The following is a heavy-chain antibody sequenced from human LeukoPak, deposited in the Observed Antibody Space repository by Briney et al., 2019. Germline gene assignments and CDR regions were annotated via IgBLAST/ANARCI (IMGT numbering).Heavy chain of an antibody. Sequence: SETLSLTCTVSGGSISNYYWSWIRQHPGKGLEWIGYIYYSGSTYYNPSLKSRVTISVDTSKNQFSLKLSSVTAADTAVYYCARADYGDYVRWFDPWGQGTLVTVSS. CDR3: ARADYGDYVRWFDP. D-gene: IGHD4-17*01. CDR2: IYYSGST. J-gene: IGHJ5*02. CDR1: GGSISNYY. V-gene: IGHV4-59*06.